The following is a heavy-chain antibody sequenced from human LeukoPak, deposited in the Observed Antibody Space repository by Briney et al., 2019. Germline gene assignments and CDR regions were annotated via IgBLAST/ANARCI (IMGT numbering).Heavy chain of an antibody. CDR1: GYTFSNYS. CDR3: ASRASLTDPHFDY. J-gene: IGHJ4*02. V-gene: IGHV5-51*01. CDR2: IYPCDSDT. D-gene: IGHD1-20*01. Sequence: PGESLKISCKCSGYTFSNYSIVWVRQMPGKGLEWMGIIYPCDSDTRYSPSFQGQVNISAAKYLSTAYLQWSSLKASDTAMYYCASRASLTDPHFDYWGQGTLVTVSS.